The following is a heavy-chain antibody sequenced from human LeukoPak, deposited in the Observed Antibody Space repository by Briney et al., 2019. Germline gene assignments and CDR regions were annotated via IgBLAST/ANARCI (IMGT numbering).Heavy chain of an antibody. V-gene: IGHV3-23*01. CDR3: AKSRITMVRGVIIPVFDP. CDR2: ISGSGGGT. J-gene: IGHJ5*02. Sequence: GGSLRLSCAASGFTFSSYAMSWVRQAPGKGLEWVSAISGSGGGTYYADSVKGRFTISRDNSKNTLYLQMNSLRAEDTAVYYCAKSRITMVRGVIIPVFDPWGQGTLVTVSS. CDR1: GFTFSSYA. D-gene: IGHD3-10*01.